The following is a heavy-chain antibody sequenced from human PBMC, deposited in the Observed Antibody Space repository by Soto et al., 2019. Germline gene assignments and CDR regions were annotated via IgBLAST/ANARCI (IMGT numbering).Heavy chain of an antibody. Sequence: LETLSLTCTVFGGSISSSGYYWGWIRQPPGKGLEWIGSIYYSGSTYYNPTLKTRVTISVDTSKNQFSLKLSSVTAADTAVYYCASLYGSGSYPNYYYYGMDVWGQGTTVTVSS. CDR3: ASLYGSGSYPNYYYYGMDV. CDR2: IYYSGST. D-gene: IGHD3-10*01. J-gene: IGHJ6*02. CDR1: GGSISSSGYY. V-gene: IGHV4-39*01.